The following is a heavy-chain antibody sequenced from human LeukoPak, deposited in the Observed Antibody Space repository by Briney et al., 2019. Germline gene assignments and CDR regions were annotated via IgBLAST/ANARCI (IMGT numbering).Heavy chain of an antibody. CDR2: IKQGGSKK. D-gene: IGHD2-21*01. CDR3: GGEPRSMAY. Sequence: GGSLRLSCAASGFTFNSIWMSWVRQAPGKGLEWVASIKQGGSKKYYVDSVKGRFTISRDNAKNSLFLQVNSLRVEDTAVYYCGGEPRSMAYWGQGTLVTVSS. V-gene: IGHV3-7*01. J-gene: IGHJ4*02. CDR1: GFTFNSIW.